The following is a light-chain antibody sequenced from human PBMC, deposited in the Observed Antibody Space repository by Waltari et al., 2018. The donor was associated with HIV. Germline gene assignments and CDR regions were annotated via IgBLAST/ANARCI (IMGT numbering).Light chain of an antibody. CDR2: DPS. CDR3: QQRSNWPPRLT. CDR1: QSVSSY. J-gene: IGKJ5*01. Sequence: IVLTQSSATLSLSPGARATIPCRASQSVSSYLAWYQPKPGQAPRLLIYDPSNRATGIPARFSGSVSGTDFTLTISSLEPEDFAVYYCQQRSNWPPRLTFGQGTRLEIK. V-gene: IGKV3-11*01.